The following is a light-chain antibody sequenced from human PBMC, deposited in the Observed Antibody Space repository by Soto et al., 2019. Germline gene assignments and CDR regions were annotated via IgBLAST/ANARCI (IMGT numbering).Light chain of an antibody. CDR2: AAS. J-gene: IGKJ1*01. CDR3: QQSFSTPRT. V-gene: IGKV1-39*01. CDR1: QSITTY. Sequence: DIPMTQSPSSLSASVGDRVTITCRASQSITTYLNWYQQKPGKAPELLIYAASSLQSGVPSRFSGGGSGTDFTLTISSLQPEDFATYYCQQSFSTPRTFGQGTKVEVK.